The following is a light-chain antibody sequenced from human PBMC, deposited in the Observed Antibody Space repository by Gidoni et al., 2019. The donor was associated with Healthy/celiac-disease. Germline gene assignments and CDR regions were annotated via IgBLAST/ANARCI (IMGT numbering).Light chain of an antibody. CDR2: CAS. J-gene: IGKJ1*01. CDR1: QSVSSSY. Sequence: EIVLTQSPGTLSLSPGERATISCRASQSVSSSYLAWYQQKPGQAPRLLIYCASSRSTGIPDRFSGSWSGTDFTLTISRLEPEDFAVYYCQQYGSSLTWTFGQGTKVEIK. V-gene: IGKV3-20*01. CDR3: QQYGSSLTWT.